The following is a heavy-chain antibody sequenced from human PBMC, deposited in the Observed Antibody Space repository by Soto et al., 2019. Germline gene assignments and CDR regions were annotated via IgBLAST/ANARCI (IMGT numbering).Heavy chain of an antibody. CDR3: AKGIVVAQGYWFFDL. V-gene: IGHV3-23*01. CDR2: FSGSGGHT. J-gene: IGHJ2*01. CDR1: GFTFRSDG. Sequence: GGYLRLSCAASGFTFRSDGMSWVRQPPGKGLEWVSGFSGSGGHTYYADSVMGRFTISSDNSKRTLLLQMNSLRAEDTAIYYCAKGIVVAQGYWFFDLWGRGTLVTVSS. D-gene: IGHD3-22*01.